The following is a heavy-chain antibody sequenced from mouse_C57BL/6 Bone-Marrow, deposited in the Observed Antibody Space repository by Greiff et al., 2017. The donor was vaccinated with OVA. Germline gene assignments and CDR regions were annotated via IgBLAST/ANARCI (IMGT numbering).Heavy chain of an antibody. Sequence: QVQLQQPGAELVRPGSSVKLSCKASGYTFTSYWMHWVKQRPIQGLEWIGNIDPSDSETHYNQKFKDKATLTVDKSSSTAYMQLSSLTSEDSAVYYCARLGRGRWYFDVWGTGTTVTVSS. CDR2: IDPSDSET. J-gene: IGHJ1*03. D-gene: IGHD3-1*01. CDR3: ARLGRGRWYFDV. V-gene: IGHV1-52*01. CDR1: GYTFTSYW.